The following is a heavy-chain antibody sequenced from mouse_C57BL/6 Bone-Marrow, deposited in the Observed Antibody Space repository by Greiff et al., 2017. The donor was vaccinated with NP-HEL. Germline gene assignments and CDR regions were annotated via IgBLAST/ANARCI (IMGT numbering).Heavy chain of an antibody. Sequence: EVQLVESEGGLVQPGSSMKLSCTASGFTFSDYYMAWVRQVPEKGLEWVANINYDGSSTYYLDSLKSRFIISRDNAKNILYLQMSSLKSEDTATYYCARADGKEGMDYWGQGTSVTVSS. V-gene: IGHV5-16*01. CDR3: ARADGKEGMDY. J-gene: IGHJ4*01. D-gene: IGHD2-1*01. CDR2: INYDGSST. CDR1: GFTFSDYY.